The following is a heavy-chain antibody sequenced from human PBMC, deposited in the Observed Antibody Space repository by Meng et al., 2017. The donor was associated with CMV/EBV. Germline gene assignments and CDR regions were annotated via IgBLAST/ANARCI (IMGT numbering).Heavy chain of an antibody. D-gene: IGHD6-6*01. J-gene: IGHJ5*02. CDR2: INPSGGST. Sequence: QVQQGRPGAEVTKPGASVKVYCKASAYTFTSYYMHWVRQAPGQGLEWMGIINPSGGSTSYAQKFQGRVTMTRDTSTSTVYMELSSLRSEDTAVYYCAREEGIAARSDWFDPWGQGTLVTVSS. CDR1: AYTFTSYY. V-gene: IGHV1-46*01. CDR3: AREEGIAARSDWFDP.